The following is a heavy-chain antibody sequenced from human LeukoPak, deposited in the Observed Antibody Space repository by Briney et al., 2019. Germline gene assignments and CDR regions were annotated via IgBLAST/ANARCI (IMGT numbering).Heavy chain of an antibody. V-gene: IGHV1-2*02. CDR3: GRKSASRKTSEFDY. CDR1: GYTFTGYY. D-gene: IGHD2-2*01. CDR2: INPNSGGT. J-gene: IGHJ4*02. Sequence: ASVKVSCKASGYTFTGYYMHWVRQAPGQGLEWMGWINPNSGGTNYAQNFQGRVTMTRDTSISTAYMEVSRLRSDDTAVYYCGRKSASRKTSEFDYWGQGTLVTVSS.